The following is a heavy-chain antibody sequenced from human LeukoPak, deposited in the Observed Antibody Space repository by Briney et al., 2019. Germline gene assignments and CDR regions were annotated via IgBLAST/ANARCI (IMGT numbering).Heavy chain of an antibody. Sequence: SETLSLTCTVSGGSISSSSYYWGWIRQPPGKGLEWIGSIYYSGSTYYNPSLKSRVTISVDASKNQFSLKLSSVTAADTAVYYCARLYSSSSNYYYGMDVWGQGTTVTVSS. CDR1: GGSISSSSYY. CDR3: ARLYSSSSNYYYGMDV. D-gene: IGHD6-6*01. CDR2: IYYSGST. V-gene: IGHV4-39*01. J-gene: IGHJ6*02.